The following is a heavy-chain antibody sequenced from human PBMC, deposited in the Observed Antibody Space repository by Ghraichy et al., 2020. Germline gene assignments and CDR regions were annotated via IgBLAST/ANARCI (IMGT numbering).Heavy chain of an antibody. D-gene: IGHD2-15*01. CDR2: ISSAGTSI. CDR1: GFTFSDFY. Sequence: GGSLRLSCAASGFTFSDFYMNWIRLAPGKGLEWIASISSAGTSIYYADSVKGRFTISRDNTKNSLYLQVDSLSVDDTAVYFCARRKDAGGKPWVSPQRGPTTLARPGLDVGGPGTAVTVSS. J-gene: IGHJ6*02. V-gene: IGHV3-11*04. CDR3: ARRKDAGGKPWVSPQRGPTTLARPGLDV.